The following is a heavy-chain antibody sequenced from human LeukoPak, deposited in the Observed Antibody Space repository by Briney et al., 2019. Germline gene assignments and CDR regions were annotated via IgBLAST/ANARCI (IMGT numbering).Heavy chain of an antibody. CDR1: GYTFTGYY. J-gene: IGHJ5*02. V-gene: IGHV1-2*02. CDR2: INPNSGGT. CDR3: ARDQDYYDSSGYFRFDP. D-gene: IGHD3-22*01. Sequence: ASVKVSCKASGYTFTGYYVHWVRQAPGQGLEWMGWINPNSGGTNYAQKFQGRVTMTRDTSISTAYMELSRLRCDDTAVYYCARDQDYYDSSGYFRFDPWGQGTLVTVSS.